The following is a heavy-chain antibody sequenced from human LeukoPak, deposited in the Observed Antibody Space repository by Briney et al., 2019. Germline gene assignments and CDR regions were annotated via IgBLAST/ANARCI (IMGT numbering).Heavy chain of an antibody. CDR2: TYYRSKWYN. D-gene: IGHD6-13*01. Sequence: SQTLSLTCAISGDSVSSDSATWNWIRQSPSRGLEWLGRTYYRSKWYNDYAVSVKSRITINPDTSKNQFSLKLSSVTAADTAVYYCARGPNLYSSSYYYYMDVWGKGTTVTVSS. J-gene: IGHJ6*03. V-gene: IGHV6-1*01. CDR3: ARGPNLYSSSYYYYMDV. CDR1: GDSVSSDSAT.